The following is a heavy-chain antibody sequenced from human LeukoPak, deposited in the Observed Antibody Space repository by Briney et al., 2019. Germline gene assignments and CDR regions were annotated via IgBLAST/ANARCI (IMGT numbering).Heavy chain of an antibody. CDR2: IYTSGST. CDR3: ARGHQGGDYYESPYAFDI. J-gene: IGHJ3*02. D-gene: IGHD3-22*01. Sequence: SQTLSLTCTVSGGSISSGSYYWSWIRHPAGKGLEWIGSIYTSGSTNYKPSLKRRVTISVDTSKHQFSLKLSSVTAADTAVYYCARGHQGGDYYESPYAFDIWGQGTMVTVSS. CDR1: GGSISSGSYY. V-gene: IGHV4-61*02.